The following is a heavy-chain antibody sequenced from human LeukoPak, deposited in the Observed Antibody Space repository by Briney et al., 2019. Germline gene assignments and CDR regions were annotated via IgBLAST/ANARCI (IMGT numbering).Heavy chain of an antibody. CDR3: ARDRGAVAGVVDN. Sequence: PGGSLRLSCAASGFTFSSYAMSWVRQAPGKGLEWVSAISGSGGSTYYADSVKGRFTISRDNSKNTLYLQMNSLRGEDTAVYKCARDRGAVAGVVDNWGQGTLVTVSS. CDR2: ISGSGGST. D-gene: IGHD6-19*01. V-gene: IGHV3-23*01. CDR1: GFTFSSYA. J-gene: IGHJ4*02.